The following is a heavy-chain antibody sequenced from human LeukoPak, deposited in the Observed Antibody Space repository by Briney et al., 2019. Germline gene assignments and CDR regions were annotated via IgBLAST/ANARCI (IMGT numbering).Heavy chain of an antibody. Sequence: QPGGSLRLSCAASGFTVSTNYMTWVRQAPGKGLEWVSVIYSGGSTFYADSVKGRFTISRDNSKNTLYLQMNSLRAEDTAVYYCARANIAASGYYFDYWGQGTLVTVSS. CDR2: IYSGGST. J-gene: IGHJ4*02. CDR3: ARANIAASGYYFDY. D-gene: IGHD6-13*01. V-gene: IGHV3-66*02. CDR1: GFTVSTNY.